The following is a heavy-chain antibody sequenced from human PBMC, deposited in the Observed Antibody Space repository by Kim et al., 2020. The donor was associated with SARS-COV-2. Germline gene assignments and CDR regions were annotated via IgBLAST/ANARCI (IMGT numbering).Heavy chain of an antibody. J-gene: IGHJ6*02. V-gene: IGHV3-64*04. Sequence: KGRFTISRDNSKNSLYLQMNSLRAEDTAVYYCARAPGYFDWSLTSYGMDVWGQGTTVTVSS. CDR3: ARAPGYFDWSLTSYGMDV. D-gene: IGHD3-9*01.